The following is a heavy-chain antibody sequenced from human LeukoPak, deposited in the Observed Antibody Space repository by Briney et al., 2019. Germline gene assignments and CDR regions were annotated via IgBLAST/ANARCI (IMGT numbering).Heavy chain of an antibody. CDR1: GFTFSSYA. D-gene: IGHD2-2*01. Sequence: AGGSLRLSCAASGFTFSSYAMSWVRQAPGKGLEWVSAISGSGGSTYYADSVKGRFTISRDNSKSTLYLQMNSLRAEDTAVYYCAKALVVPAAMGGYFDYWGQGTLVTVSS. CDR2: ISGSGGST. CDR3: AKALVVPAAMGGYFDY. V-gene: IGHV3-23*01. J-gene: IGHJ4*02.